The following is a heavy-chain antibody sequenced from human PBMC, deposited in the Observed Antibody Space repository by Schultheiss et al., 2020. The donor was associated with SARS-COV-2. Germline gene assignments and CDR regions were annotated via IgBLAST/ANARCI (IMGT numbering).Heavy chain of an antibody. CDR1: DDSISSSGHY. D-gene: IGHD6-19*01. J-gene: IGHJ5*02. CDR3: AREYSSGWYKGWFDP. V-gene: IGHV4-39*07. Sequence: SETLSLTCTVSDDSISSSGHYWGWIRQPPGEGLEWIGTIYYGGSPSYAPSLKSLVNIDASRSQVSLRLTSVTAADTAVYYCAREYSSGWYKGWFDPWGQGALVTVSS. CDR2: IYYGGSP.